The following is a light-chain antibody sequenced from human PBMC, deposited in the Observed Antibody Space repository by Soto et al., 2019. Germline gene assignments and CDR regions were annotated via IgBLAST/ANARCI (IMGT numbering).Light chain of an antibody. CDR1: QSISSW. J-gene: IGKJ5*01. CDR3: QQHGISHIT. Sequence: DIQITQSPSSLSASIGDRVTITCRASQSISSWLAWYQQKPGKAPKLLIFDASILESGVPSRFSGSGSGTEFTLTISSLQPDDFAVYYCQQHGISHITFGQGTRLEIK. CDR2: DAS. V-gene: IGKV1-5*01.